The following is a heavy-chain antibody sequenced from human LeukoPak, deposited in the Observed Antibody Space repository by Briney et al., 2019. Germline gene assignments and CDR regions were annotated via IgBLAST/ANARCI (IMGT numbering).Heavy chain of an antibody. Sequence: SQTLSLTCAVSGGSISSGGYYWSWIRQHPGKGLEWIGYIYYSGSTYYNPSLKSRVTISVDTSKNQFSLKLSSVTAADTAVYYCASGYSGYADYWGQGTLVTVSS. D-gene: IGHD5-12*01. V-gene: IGHV4-31*11. J-gene: IGHJ4*02. CDR1: GGSISSGGYY. CDR3: ASGYSGYADY. CDR2: IYYSGST.